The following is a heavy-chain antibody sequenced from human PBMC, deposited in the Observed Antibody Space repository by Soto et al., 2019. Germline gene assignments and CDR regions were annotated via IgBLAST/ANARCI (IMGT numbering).Heavy chain of an antibody. CDR1: GGSISSGGYY. CDR3: ARDGGSSWYYYYMDV. D-gene: IGHD6-13*01. Sequence: SETLSLTCTVSGGSISSGGYYWSWIRQHPGKGLEWIGYIYYSGSTYYNPSLKSRVTISVDTSKNQFSLKLSSVTAADTAVYYCARDGGSSWYYYYMDVRGKGTTVTVS. J-gene: IGHJ6*03. V-gene: IGHV4-31*03. CDR2: IYYSGST.